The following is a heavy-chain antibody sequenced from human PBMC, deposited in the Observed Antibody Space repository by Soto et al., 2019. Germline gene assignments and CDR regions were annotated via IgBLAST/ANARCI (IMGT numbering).Heavy chain of an antibody. Sequence: SETLSLSCAVSVGSISSVGAGSGSHQGRAWGVSGIGYIHHSGSSNHNPSLRSGVTISLETSKNQFSLKLSSVTAADTALYYCARDKITGLFDYWGQGTLVTVS. D-gene: IGHD2-8*02. CDR1: VGSISSVG. CDR2: IHHSGSS. V-gene: IGHV4-30-2*01. CDR3: ARDKITGLFDY. J-gene: IGHJ4*02.